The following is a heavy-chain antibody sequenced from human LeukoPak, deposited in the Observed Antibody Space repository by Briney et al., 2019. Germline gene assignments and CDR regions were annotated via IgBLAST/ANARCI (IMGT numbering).Heavy chain of an antibody. CDR2: INWNGGST. Sequence: PGGSLRLSCAASGFTFDDHGMSWVRQVPGKGLEWVSGINWNGGSTGYADSVKGRFTISRDNAKNFLYLQMNSLRGEDTALYYCARGGLIQRHAFDIWGQGTMVTVSS. CDR3: ARGGLIQRHAFDI. D-gene: IGHD1-1*01. V-gene: IGHV3-20*04. CDR1: GFTFDDHG. J-gene: IGHJ3*02.